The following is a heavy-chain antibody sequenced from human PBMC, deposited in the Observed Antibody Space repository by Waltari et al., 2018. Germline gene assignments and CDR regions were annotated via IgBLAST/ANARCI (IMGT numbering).Heavy chain of an antibody. V-gene: IGHV4-59*01. J-gene: IGHJ4*02. Sequence: QVQLQESGPGLVKPSETLSLTCTVSGGSISSYYWRWIRQPPGKGLEWIWYIYYSGSTNYNPSLKSRVTISVDTSKNQFSLKLSSVTAADTAVYYCARVSYYDSSGYPIFDYWGQGTLVTVSS. D-gene: IGHD3-22*01. CDR3: ARVSYYDSSGYPIFDY. CDR1: GGSISSYY. CDR2: IYYSGST.